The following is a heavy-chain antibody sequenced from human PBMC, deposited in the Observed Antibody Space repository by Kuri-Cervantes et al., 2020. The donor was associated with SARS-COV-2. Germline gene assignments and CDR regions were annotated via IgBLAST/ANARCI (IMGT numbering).Heavy chain of an antibody. CDR3: ARGCSSTSCYTDVYYYYGMDA. D-gene: IGHD2-2*02. CDR1: GGTFSSYG. V-gene: IGHV1-69*13. J-gene: IGHJ6*02. CDR2: IIPIFGTA. Sequence: SVKVSCKASGGTFSSYGISWLRQAPGQGLEWMGGIIPIFGTANYAQKFQGRVTITADESTSTAYMELSSLRSEDTAVYYCARGCSSTSCYTDVYYYYGMDAWGQGTTVTVSS.